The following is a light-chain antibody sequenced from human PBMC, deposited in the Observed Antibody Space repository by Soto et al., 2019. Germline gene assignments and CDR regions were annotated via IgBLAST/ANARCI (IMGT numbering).Light chain of an antibody. CDR1: QSVSSSY. Sequence: EIVMTQSPATGSVSPLELATLSFMASQSVSSSYLAWYQQKPGQAPRLLVFGASSRVLGIPDRFSGSGSGTDFTLTISRLEPEDFAVYYCHHYGSSPLTFGQGTRLEIK. V-gene: IGKV3-20*01. CDR2: GAS. CDR3: HHYGSSPLT. J-gene: IGKJ5*01.